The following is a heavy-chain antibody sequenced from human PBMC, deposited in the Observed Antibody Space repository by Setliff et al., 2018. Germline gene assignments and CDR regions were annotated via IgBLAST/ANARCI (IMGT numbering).Heavy chain of an antibody. D-gene: IGHD2-8*01. Sequence: SETLSLTCTVSGGSIRNYYWSWIRQPPGKGLEWIGYIYYSGNNPSLKSRVTISVDTSKNQFSRKLSAVTAADTAVYFCAREDGPNYYYYYMDIWGKGTTVTVSS. V-gene: IGHV4-59*12. J-gene: IGHJ6*03. CDR3: AREDGPNYYYYYMDI. CDR1: GGSIRNYY. CDR2: IYYSG.